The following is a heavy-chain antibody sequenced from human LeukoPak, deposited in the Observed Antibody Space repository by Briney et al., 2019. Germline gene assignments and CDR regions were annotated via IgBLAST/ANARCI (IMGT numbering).Heavy chain of an antibody. D-gene: IGHD1-26*01. CDR2: VGRDGSEK. CDR3: AKVGTWELQRVFEN. Sequence: GGSLRLSCAASGFIFSDYWMTWVRQVPGKGLEWVANVGRDGSEKNYVDSVEGRFTISRDNAKKSLDLEMNSLRVEDTALYYCAKVGTWELQRVFENWGQGTLVTVSS. J-gene: IGHJ4*02. CDR1: GFIFSDYW. V-gene: IGHV3-7*01.